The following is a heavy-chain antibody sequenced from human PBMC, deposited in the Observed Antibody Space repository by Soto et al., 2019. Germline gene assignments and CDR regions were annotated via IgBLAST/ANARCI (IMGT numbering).Heavy chain of an antibody. D-gene: IGHD3-22*01. Sequence: SETLSLTCSVSGDSISRIDYYWTWIRQHPEKGLEWIGSIYFRGNTYYSPSLESRLTISVDTSKNQFSLKLTSVTAADTTVYYCAREGGSYDSGGYLIRGAFDIWGQGTMVTVSS. CDR3: AREGGSYDSGGYLIRGAFDI. J-gene: IGHJ3*02. CDR1: GDSISRIDYY. CDR2: IYFRGNT. V-gene: IGHV4-31*03.